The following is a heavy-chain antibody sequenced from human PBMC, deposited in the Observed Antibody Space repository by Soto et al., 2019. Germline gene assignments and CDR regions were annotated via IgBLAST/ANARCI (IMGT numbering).Heavy chain of an antibody. J-gene: IGHJ6*02. Sequence: QVQLVQSGAEVKKAGSSVKVSCKVSGGTFSSYFINWVRQAPGQGLEWVGGIIPVFGTASYAKKFQGRVTITADESTSTAYLELSSLRPDDTAVYYCARETPSAAAAYYYYGLDVWGQGTTVTVPS. V-gene: IGHV1-69*01. D-gene: IGHD6-13*01. CDR1: GGTFSSYF. CDR3: ARETPSAAAAYYYYGLDV. CDR2: IIPVFGTA.